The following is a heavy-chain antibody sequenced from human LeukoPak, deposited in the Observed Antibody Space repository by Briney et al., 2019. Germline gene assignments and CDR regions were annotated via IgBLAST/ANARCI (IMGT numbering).Heavy chain of an antibody. CDR1: GGSISGSSYY. D-gene: IGHD7-27*01. CDR2: IYYSGST. V-gene: IGHV4-61*01. Sequence: PSETLSLTCTVSGGSISGSSYYWSWIRQPPGKGLEWIGYIYYSGSTNYNPSLKSRVTISVDTSKNQFSLKLSSVTAADTAVYYCARGPGAPQHWYFDLWGRGTLVAVSS. CDR3: ARGPGAPQHWYFDL. J-gene: IGHJ2*01.